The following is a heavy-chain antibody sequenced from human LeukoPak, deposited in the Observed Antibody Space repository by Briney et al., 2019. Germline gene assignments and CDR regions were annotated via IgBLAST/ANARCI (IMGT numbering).Heavy chain of an antibody. CDR3: ARDRCSSTSCYGYYYYGMDV. CDR1: GGSISSGGYY. CDR2: IYYSGST. Sequence: SETLSLTCTVSGGSISSGGYYWSWIRQHPGKGLEWIGYIYYSGSTYYNPSLKSRVTISVDTSKNQFSLKLSSVTAADTAVYYCARDRCSSTSCYGYYYYGMDVRGQGITVTVSS. V-gene: IGHV4-31*03. J-gene: IGHJ6*02. D-gene: IGHD2-2*01.